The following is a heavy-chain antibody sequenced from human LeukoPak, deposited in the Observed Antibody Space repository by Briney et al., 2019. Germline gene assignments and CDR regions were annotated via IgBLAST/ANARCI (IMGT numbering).Heavy chain of an antibody. Sequence: GGSLRRSCAASGFTFSNAWMSWVRQAPGKGLEWVGRIGSKTDGGATDYAAPVKGRFIISRDDSKNTLYLQMNSLKTEDTAAYYCSTVVWFGEFVWGQGTMVTVSS. V-gene: IGHV3-15*04. CDR1: GFTFSNAW. CDR3: STVVWFGEFV. D-gene: IGHD3-10*01. CDR2: IGSKTDGGAT. J-gene: IGHJ3*01.